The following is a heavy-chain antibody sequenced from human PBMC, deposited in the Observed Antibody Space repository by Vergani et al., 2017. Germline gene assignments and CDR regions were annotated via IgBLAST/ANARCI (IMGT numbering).Heavy chain of an antibody. CDR3: ARDKDDSSGYYQVLDY. D-gene: IGHD3-22*01. CDR2: IWYDGSNK. Sequence: QVQLVESGGGVVQTGRSLRLSCAASGFTFSSYGMHWVRQAPGKGLEWVAVIWYDGSNKYYADSVKGRFTISRDNSKNTLYLQMNSLRAEDTAVYYCARDKDDSSGYYQVLDYWGQGTLVTVSS. CDR1: GFTFSSYG. J-gene: IGHJ4*02. V-gene: IGHV3-33*01.